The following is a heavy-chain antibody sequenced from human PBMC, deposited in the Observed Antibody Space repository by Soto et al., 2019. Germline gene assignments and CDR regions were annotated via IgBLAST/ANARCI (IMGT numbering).Heavy chain of an antibody. J-gene: IGHJ4*02. Sequence: GEALKISCKGSGYSFTSYWIGWVRQMPGKGLEWMGIIYPGDSDTRYSPSFQGQVTISADKSISTAYLQWSSLKASDTAMYYCARLARGYCSGGSCYPGYYFDYWGQGTLVTSPQ. CDR2: IYPGDSDT. V-gene: IGHV5-51*01. CDR3: ARLARGYCSGGSCYPGYYFDY. D-gene: IGHD2-15*01. CDR1: GYSFTSYW.